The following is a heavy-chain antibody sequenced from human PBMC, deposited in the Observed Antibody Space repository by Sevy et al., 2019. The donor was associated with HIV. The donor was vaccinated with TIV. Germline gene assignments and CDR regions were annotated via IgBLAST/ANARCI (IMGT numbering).Heavy chain of an antibody. CDR1: GFTFSSYW. CDR3: VRRGQRFDY. D-gene: IGHD6-25*01. CDR2: IKQDGSER. Sequence: GESLKISCAASGFTFSSYWMSWVRQAPGKGLEWVANIKQDGSERYYVDSVKGRFTISRDNTKNSLYLQMDSLRVEDTAEYYCVRRGQRFDYRGQGTLVTVSS. V-gene: IGHV3-7*01. J-gene: IGHJ4*02.